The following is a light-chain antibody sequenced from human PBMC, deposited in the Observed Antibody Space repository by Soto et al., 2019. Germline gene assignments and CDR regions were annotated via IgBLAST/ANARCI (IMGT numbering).Light chain of an antibody. Sequence: SYVLTQPPSVSVAPGQTARIPCGGSNIGSESVHWYQQKPGQAPVLIVYVDADRPSGIPERFSGSKFGNTATLTISRVEAGDEADYYCQVWDSGSDQYVFGTGTKVTVL. CDR3: QVWDSGSDQYV. J-gene: IGLJ1*01. CDR2: VDA. CDR1: NIGSES. V-gene: IGLV3-21*02.